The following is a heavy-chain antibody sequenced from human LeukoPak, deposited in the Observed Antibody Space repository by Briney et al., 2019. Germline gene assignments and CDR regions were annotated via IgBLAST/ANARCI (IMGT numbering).Heavy chain of an antibody. J-gene: IGHJ3*02. CDR1: GGTFISYA. D-gene: IGHD1-26*01. V-gene: IGHV1-69*04. CDR2: IIPILGIA. Sequence: GASVKVSCKASGGTFISYAISWVRQAPGQGLEWMGRIIPILGIANYAQKFQGRVTITADKSTSTAYMELSSLRSEDTAVYYCARPGIVGATSTFDIWGQGTMVTVSS. CDR3: ARPGIVGATSTFDI.